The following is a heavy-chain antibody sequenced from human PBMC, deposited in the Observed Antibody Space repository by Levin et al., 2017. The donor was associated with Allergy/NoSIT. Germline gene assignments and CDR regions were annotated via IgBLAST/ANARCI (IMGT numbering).Heavy chain of an antibody. CDR1: GGSVISGSYF. D-gene: IGHD4-17*01. J-gene: IGHJ3*01. Sequence: PSETLSLTCTVSGGSVISGSYFWSWIRQPPGKGLEWIGYIYYSGSTNYNPSLKSRVTISVDTSKNQFSLKLISVTAADTAVYYCAREGDDDSGVPFPFDFWGQGTLVSVSS. V-gene: IGHV4-61*01. CDR2: IYYSGST. CDR3: AREGDDDSGVPFPFDF.